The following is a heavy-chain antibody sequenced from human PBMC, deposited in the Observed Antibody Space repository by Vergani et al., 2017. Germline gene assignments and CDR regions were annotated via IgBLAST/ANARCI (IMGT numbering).Heavy chain of an antibody. J-gene: IGHJ4*02. Sequence: QVQLVQSGAEVKKPGASVKVSCKASGYTFTGYYMHWVRQAPGQGLEWMGWINPNSGGTNYAQKFQGRVTMTRDTSISTAYMELSRLRSDDTAVYYCASPPPRYYYDSSGQESYYFDYWGQGTLVTVSS. CDR2: INPNSGGT. D-gene: IGHD3-22*01. CDR1: GYTFTGYY. V-gene: IGHV1-2*02. CDR3: ASPPPRYYYDSSGQESYYFDY.